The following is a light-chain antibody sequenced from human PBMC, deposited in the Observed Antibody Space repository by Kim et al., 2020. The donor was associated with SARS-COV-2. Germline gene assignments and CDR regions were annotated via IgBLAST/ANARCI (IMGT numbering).Light chain of an antibody. CDR1: SANIGTNA. CDR3: AAWDDSLNAWV. J-gene: IGLJ3*02. CDR2: NDS. Sequence: GQRVTISCSGSSANIGTNAANWYQQLPGTAPKLLIYNDSQRPSGVPDRFSGSKSGTSASLAISGLQSEDEADYYCAAWDDSLNAWVFGGGTQLTVL. V-gene: IGLV1-44*01.